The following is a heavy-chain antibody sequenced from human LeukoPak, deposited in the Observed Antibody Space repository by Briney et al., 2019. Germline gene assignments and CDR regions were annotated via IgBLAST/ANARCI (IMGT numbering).Heavy chain of an antibody. CDR3: ARRRKSADAFDS. J-gene: IGHJ3*02. V-gene: IGHV5-51*01. CDR1: GYSFTSYW. CDR2: IYPGDADR. Sequence: RGERLKISRKGSGYSFTSYWIGWARQMPGKGLEWMGIIYPGDADRRNSPSFQSQVTISADKSIRTAYLQWSSLKASDTAMYYCARRRKSADAFDSWGEGTMVTVSS.